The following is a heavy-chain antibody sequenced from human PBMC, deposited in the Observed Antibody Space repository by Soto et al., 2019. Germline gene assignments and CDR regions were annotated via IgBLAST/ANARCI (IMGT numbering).Heavy chain of an antibody. D-gene: IGHD2-21*01. J-gene: IGHJ5*02. CDR3: ARLGAYYQSLDP. Sequence: SETLSLTCFVSGTSISSTYWWTWVRQSPGKGLEWIGEIHHTGGTYYNPALKSRVTISVDTSKSQFSLRLSSVTVADTAVYYCARLGAYYQSLDPWGPGTLVTVSS. CDR2: IHHTGGT. V-gene: IGHV4-4*02. CDR1: GTSISSTYW.